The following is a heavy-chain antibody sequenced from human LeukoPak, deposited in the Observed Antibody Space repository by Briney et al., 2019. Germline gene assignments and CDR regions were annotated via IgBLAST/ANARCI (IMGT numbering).Heavy chain of an antibody. Sequence: PGRSLRLSCAASGFNFTGYGIHWVRQVPGKGLDWVAVIWYDGKNKHYADSVKGRFTISRDTSKNTVYLQMNSLRAEDTAVYCCTRVSESGNSDYWGQGTLVTVSS. J-gene: IGHJ4*02. D-gene: IGHD4-23*01. CDR3: TRVSESGNSDY. CDR1: GFNFTGYG. V-gene: IGHV3-33*01. CDR2: IWYDGKNK.